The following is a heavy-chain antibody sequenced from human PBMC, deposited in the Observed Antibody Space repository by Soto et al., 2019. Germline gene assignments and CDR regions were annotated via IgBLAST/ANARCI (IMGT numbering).Heavy chain of an antibody. D-gene: IGHD2-15*01. CDR3: ARDIFTGPLAVVSPI. Sequence: QVQLQESGPGLVKPSQTLSLTCTVSGDSISSGDYYWSWIRQPPGKGLEWIGNIYYSGNTYYNPSLKSRITMSLDTSKNQFSLKLSSVTAADTAVYYCARDIFTGPLAVVSPIWGQGTLVTVSS. CDR1: GDSISSGDYY. CDR2: IYYSGNT. V-gene: IGHV4-30-4*01. J-gene: IGHJ4*02.